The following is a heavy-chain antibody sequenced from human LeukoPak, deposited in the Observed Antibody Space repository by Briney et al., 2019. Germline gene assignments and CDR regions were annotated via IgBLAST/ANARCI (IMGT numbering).Heavy chain of an antibody. Sequence: PSETLSLTCSVSGGSISSYFWSWIRQPPGKGLEWVGYIHSSGSTDYKPSLKSRVTISVDTSKNQFSLKLSSVTAADTAVYYCARRSGYSYGYDYWGQGTLVTVSS. CDR3: ARRSGYSYGYDY. D-gene: IGHD5-18*01. J-gene: IGHJ4*02. CDR2: IHSSGST. V-gene: IGHV4-59*08. CDR1: GGSISSYF.